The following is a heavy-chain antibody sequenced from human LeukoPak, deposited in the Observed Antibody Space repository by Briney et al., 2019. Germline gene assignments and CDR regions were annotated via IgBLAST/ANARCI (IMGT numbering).Heavy chain of an antibody. CDR3: ARDRQWLTSGESYYYGMDV. Sequence: PSETLSLTCTVSGGSISSYYWGWIRQPPGKGLEWIGYIYSSGSTNYNPSLKSRVTISVDASKNQFSLKLRSVTAADTAVYYCARDRQWLTSGESYYYGMDVWGQGTTVTVSS. CDR1: GGSISSYY. J-gene: IGHJ6*02. V-gene: IGHV4-59*01. CDR2: IYSSGST. D-gene: IGHD6-19*01.